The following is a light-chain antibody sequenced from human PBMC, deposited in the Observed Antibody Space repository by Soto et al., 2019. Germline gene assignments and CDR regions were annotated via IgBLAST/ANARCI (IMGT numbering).Light chain of an antibody. CDR2: GAS. Sequence: IQLTQSPSSLSASVGDRVTITCRASQGISSFLAWYQQKPGKAPKLLIYGASTLPSGVPSRFSGSGSGTDFTLTIGSLQPEDFATYYCQQLNSFPIPFGPGTKVDIK. V-gene: IGKV1-9*01. CDR1: QGISSF. CDR3: QQLNSFPIP. J-gene: IGKJ3*01.